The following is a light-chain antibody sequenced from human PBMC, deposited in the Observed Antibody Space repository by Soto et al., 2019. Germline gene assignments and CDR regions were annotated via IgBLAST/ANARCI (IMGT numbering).Light chain of an antibody. V-gene: IGKV3-20*01. CDR1: QTVTSSH. J-gene: IGKJ2*01. CDR3: EQYGNSPLT. Sequence: DIVLTQSPDTLSLSPGERVTLSCRASQTVTSSHVAWYRQKPGQPPRLLIYGASSRATGVADRFSGDGSGKDFTLTINRLEPEDFAVYFCEQYGNSPLTFGRGTKLEMK. CDR2: GAS.